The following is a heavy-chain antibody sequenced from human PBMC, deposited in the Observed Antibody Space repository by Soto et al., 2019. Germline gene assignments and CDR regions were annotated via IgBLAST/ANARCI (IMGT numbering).Heavy chain of an antibody. CDR1: GFTFSSYA. D-gene: IGHD1-26*01. Sequence: EVQVLESGGGLVQPGGSLRLSCAASGFTFSSYAMIWVRQAPGKGLEWVSTISGSGGSTYYADSVKGRFTISRDNSGSMLTMELNSPSAEDTAIDYGAKSYSGSNYGDYWGQGTMVTVSS. V-gene: IGHV3-23*01. J-gene: IGHJ4*02. CDR3: AKSYSGSNYGDY. CDR2: ISGSGGST.